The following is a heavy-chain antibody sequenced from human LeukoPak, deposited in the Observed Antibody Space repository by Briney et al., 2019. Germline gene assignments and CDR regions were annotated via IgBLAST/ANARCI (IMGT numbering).Heavy chain of an antibody. J-gene: IGHJ6*03. V-gene: IGHV1-69*06. CDR3: ARDGLRYFDWLLLYYYYYMDV. Sequence: GASVKVSCKASGGTFSSYAISWVRQAPGQGLEWMGGIIPIFGTANYAQKFQGRVAITADKSTSTAYMELRSLGSDDTAVYYCARDGLRYFDWLLLYYYYYMDVWGKGTTVTVSS. D-gene: IGHD3-9*01. CDR2: IIPIFGTA. CDR1: GGTFSSYA.